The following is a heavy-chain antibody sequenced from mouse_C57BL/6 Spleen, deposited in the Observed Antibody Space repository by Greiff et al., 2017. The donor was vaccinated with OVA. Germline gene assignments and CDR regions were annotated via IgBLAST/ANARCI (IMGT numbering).Heavy chain of an antibody. CDR2: ISSGGSYT. V-gene: IGHV5-6*01. J-gene: IGHJ2*01. CDR3: ARHGLDFDY. Sequence: EVKLVESGGDLVKPGGSLKLSCAASGFTFSSYGMSWVRQTPDKRLEWVATISSGGSYTYYPDSVKGRFTISRDNAKNTLYLQMSSLKSEDTAMYYCARHGLDFDYWGQGTTLTVSS. CDR1: GFTFSSYG. D-gene: IGHD3-3*01.